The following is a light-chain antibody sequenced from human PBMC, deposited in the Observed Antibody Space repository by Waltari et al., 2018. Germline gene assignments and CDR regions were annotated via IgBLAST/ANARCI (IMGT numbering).Light chain of an antibody. CDR1: QSVSSSY. CDR3: PQYGSSPPWT. Sequence: EIVLTQSPGTLSLSPGERATLSCRASQSVSSSYLAWYQQKPGQAPRLLIYGASSRATGSPDRFRGSGSGTDFTLTIRRLELEEVAVYYCPQYGSSPPWTFGQGTKVEIK. CDR2: GAS. J-gene: IGKJ1*01. V-gene: IGKV3-20*01.